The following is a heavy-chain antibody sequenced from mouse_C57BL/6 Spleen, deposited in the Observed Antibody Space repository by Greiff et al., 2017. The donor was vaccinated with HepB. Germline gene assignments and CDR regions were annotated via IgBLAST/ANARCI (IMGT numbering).Heavy chain of an antibody. D-gene: IGHD2-4*01. CDR2: IDPENGDT. J-gene: IGHJ1*03. Sequence: VQLQQSGAELVRPGASVKLSCTASGFNIKDDYMHWVKQRPEQGLEWIGWIDPENGDTEYASKFQGKATITADTSSNTAYLQLSSLTSEDTAVYYCTTFGLGDFDVWGTGTTVTVSS. V-gene: IGHV14-4*01. CDR3: TTFGLGDFDV. CDR1: GFNIKDDY.